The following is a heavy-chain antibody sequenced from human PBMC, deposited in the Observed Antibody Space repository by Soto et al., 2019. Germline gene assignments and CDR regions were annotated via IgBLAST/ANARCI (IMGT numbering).Heavy chain of an antibody. CDR3: XXXXXXXXXXXXXDX. CDR1: GFTFSTYW. V-gene: IGHV3-74*01. CDR2: ISSDGSVT. Sequence: EVQLVESGGGLVQPGGSLRLSCAASGFTFSTYWMHWVRQAPGKGPVWVSRISSDGSVTDYAGSVKGRFTISRDNAKNTLYLQMNSLXAXXXXVXXXXXXXXXXXXXXXXDXXXXGTLXTVSS. J-gene: IGHJ4*02.